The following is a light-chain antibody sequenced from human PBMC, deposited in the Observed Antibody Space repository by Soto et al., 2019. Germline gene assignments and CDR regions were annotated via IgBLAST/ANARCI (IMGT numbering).Light chain of an antibody. CDR2: NNN. CDR3: GTWDSSLSAWV. V-gene: IGLV1-51*01. Sequence: QPVLTQPPSVSAAPGQKVTISCFGSSSNIGNNYVSWYQQLPGTAPKLLIYNNNQRPSGIPDRFSGSKSGTSATLGITGLQTGDEADYYCGTWDSSLSAWVFGGGTKLTVL. J-gene: IGLJ3*02. CDR1: SSNIGNNY.